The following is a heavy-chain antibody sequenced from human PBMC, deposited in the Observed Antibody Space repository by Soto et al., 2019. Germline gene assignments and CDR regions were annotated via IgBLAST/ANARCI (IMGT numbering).Heavy chain of an antibody. V-gene: IGHV1-8*01. J-gene: IGHJ5*02. D-gene: IGHD3-10*02. CDR2: MNPGSGDT. Sequence: GAPVKISSTASGYSFTNNDVSSGRQATGQGLERMGSMNPGSGDTGYAQEFQGRVTMTRDMSIATAYMELSRLRSDDTAIYHWARMATFCSLTWFDPWGQGTLVTVS. CDR3: ARMATFCSLTWFDP. CDR1: GYSFTNND.